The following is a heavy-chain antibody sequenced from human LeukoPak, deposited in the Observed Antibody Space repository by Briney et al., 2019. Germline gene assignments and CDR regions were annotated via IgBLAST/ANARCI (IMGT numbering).Heavy chain of an antibody. Sequence: GSLRLSCAASGFTFSKAWMNWVRQAPGKGLEWVGRIKSKTDGGTIDHAAPVKGGFTISRDDLKNMMYLQMNSLKTEDTAVYYCSTDYYGSGRPGFGYWGQGSLVTVSS. CDR3: STDYYGSGRPGFGY. V-gene: IGHV3-15*07. D-gene: IGHD3-10*01. J-gene: IGHJ4*02. CDR1: GFTFSKAW. CDR2: IKSKTDGGTI.